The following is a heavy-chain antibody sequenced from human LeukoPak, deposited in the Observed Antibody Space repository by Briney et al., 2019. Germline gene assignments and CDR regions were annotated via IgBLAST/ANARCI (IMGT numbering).Heavy chain of an antibody. D-gene: IGHD3-3*01. V-gene: IGHV1-2*06. CDR1: GYTLTGYY. CDR2: INPNSGGT. CDR3: ARENYDSSDV. Sequence: ASVKVSCKASGYTLTGYYMHWVRQAPGRGLEWMGRINPNSGGTNYAQKFQGRVTMTRDTSISTAYMELSRLRSDDTAVYYCARENYDSSDVWGKGTTVTVSS. J-gene: IGHJ6*04.